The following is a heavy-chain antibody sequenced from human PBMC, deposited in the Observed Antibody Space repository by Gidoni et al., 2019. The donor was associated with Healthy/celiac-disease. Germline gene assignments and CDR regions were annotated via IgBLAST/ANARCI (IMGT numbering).Heavy chain of an antibody. D-gene: IGHD2-15*01. V-gene: IGHV4-61*02. CDR2: SYTSGST. CDR1: GGSISSGSYY. CDR3: ARYGGNPRDY. Sequence: QVQLQESGPGLVKPSQTLSLTCTVSGGSISSGSYYWSWIRQPAGKGLEWIGRSYTSGSTNYNPSLKSRVTISVDTSKNQFSLKMSSVTAADTAGYYCARYGGNPRDYWGQGTLVTVSS. J-gene: IGHJ4*02.